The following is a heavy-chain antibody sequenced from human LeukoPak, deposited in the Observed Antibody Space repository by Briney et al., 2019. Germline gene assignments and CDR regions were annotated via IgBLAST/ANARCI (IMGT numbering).Heavy chain of an antibody. D-gene: IGHD6-19*01. Sequence: GASVKVSCKASGGTFSSYAISWVRQAPGQGLEWMGGIIPIFGTANYAQKFQGRVTITADESTSTAYMELSSLRSEGTAVYYCARVRSSGWSNLDYWGQGTLVTVSS. CDR3: ARVRSSGWSNLDY. CDR2: IIPIFGTA. CDR1: GGTFSSYA. J-gene: IGHJ4*02. V-gene: IGHV1-69*13.